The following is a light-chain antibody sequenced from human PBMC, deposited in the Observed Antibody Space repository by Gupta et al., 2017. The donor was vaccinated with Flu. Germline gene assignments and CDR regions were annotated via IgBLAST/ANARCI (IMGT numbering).Light chain of an antibody. CDR1: SSKIGKNF. CDR2: ENS. CDR3: AAWDSSLSAGV. Sequence: KVTISCSGSSSKIGKNFVSWYQQLPGTAPKLLIFENSNRPSGIPDRFSGSKSGTSATLGITGLQTGDEADYYCAAWDSSLSAGVFGGGTTLTVL. J-gene: IGLJ3*02. V-gene: IGLV1-51*02.